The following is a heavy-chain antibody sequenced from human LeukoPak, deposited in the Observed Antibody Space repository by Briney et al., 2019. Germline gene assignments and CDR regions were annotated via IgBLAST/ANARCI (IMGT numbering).Heavy chain of an antibody. V-gene: IGHV3-23*01. D-gene: IGHD4-17*01. J-gene: IGHJ4*02. CDR2: ISGSGGGT. Sequence: GGSLRLSCAASGFTFSSYRMNWVRQAPGKGLEWVSGISGSGGGTYYADSMKGRFTISRDNSKNTLYLQMTSLRAEDTAVYYCAKRAYGDRGPFDYWGQGTLVTVSS. CDR3: AKRAYGDRGPFDY. CDR1: GFTFSSYR.